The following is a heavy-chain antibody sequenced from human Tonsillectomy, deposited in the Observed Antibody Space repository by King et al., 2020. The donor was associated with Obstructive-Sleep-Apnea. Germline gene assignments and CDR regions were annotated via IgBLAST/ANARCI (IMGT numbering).Heavy chain of an antibody. V-gene: IGHV3-7*03. Sequence: MTWVRQAPGKGPEWVAKIKQDGSQKYYVDSVKGRFPISRDNAKNSSYLQMNRLRAEDTAVYYCARDLIAPYDYVWGSYHGMAVWGQGITVTVSS. D-gene: IGHD3-16*01. CDR3: ARDLIAPYDYVWGSYHGMAV. J-gene: IGHJ6*02. CDR2: IKQDGSQK.